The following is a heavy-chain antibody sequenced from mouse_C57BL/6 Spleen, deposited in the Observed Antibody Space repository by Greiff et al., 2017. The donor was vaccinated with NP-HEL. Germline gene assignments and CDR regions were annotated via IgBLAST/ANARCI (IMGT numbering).Heavy chain of an antibody. J-gene: IGHJ4*01. D-gene: IGHD2-1*01. CDR1: GYAFSSSW. V-gene: IGHV1-82*01. CDR3: ARSEDGNYNYAMDY. Sequence: VKLQESGPELVKPGASVKISCKASGYAFSSSWMNWVKQRPGKGLEWIGRIYPGDGDTNYNGKFKGKATLTADKSSSTAYMQLSSLTSEDSAVYFCARSEDGNYNYAMDYWGQGTSVTVSS. CDR2: IYPGDGDT.